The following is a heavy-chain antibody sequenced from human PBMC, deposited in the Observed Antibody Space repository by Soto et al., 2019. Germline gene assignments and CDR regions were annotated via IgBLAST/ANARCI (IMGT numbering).Heavy chain of an antibody. D-gene: IGHD4-17*01. CDR1: GGTFSSYA. J-gene: IGHJ4*02. CDR2: IIPIFGTA. CDR3: AREGLSTTVVTRTFDY. V-gene: IGHV1-69*13. Sequence: SVKVSCKASGGTFSSYAISWVRQAPGQGLEWMGGIIPIFGTANYAQKFQGRVTITADESTSTAYMELSSLRSEDTAVYYCAREGLSTTVVTRTFDYWGQGTLVTVYS.